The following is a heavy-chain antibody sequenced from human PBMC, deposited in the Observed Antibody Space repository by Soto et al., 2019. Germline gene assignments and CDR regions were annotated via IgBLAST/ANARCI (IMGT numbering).Heavy chain of an antibody. V-gene: IGHV3-48*03. CDR2: ISSSGSTI. Sequence: GGSLRLSCAASGFTFSSYEMNWVRQAPGKGLEWVSYISSSGSTIYYADSVKGRFTISRDNAKNSLYLQMNSLRAEDTAVYYCARDQIVVAPAEYGMDVWGQGTTVTVSS. D-gene: IGHD2-2*01. CDR1: GFTFSSYE. J-gene: IGHJ6*02. CDR3: ARDQIVVAPAEYGMDV.